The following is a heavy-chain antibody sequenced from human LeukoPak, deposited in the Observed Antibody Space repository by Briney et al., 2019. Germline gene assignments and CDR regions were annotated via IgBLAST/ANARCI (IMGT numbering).Heavy chain of an antibody. J-gene: IGHJ4*02. V-gene: IGHV4-34*01. CDR3: ARAPNLYSSSDY. D-gene: IGHD6-6*01. Sequence: SETLSLTCTVYGGSFSGYYWGWIRQPPGKGLEWIGEINHSGSTNYNPSVKSRVTISVDTSKNQFSLKLSSVTAADTAVYYCARAPNLYSSSDYWGQGTLVTVSS. CDR1: GGSFSGYY. CDR2: INHSGST.